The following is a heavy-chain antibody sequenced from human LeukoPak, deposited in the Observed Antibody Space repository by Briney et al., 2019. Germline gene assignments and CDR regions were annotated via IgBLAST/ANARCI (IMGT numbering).Heavy chain of an antibody. D-gene: IGHD1-14*01. V-gene: IGHV3-53*01. CDR2: IYSGGST. J-gene: IGHJ3*02. Sequence: GGSLRLSCAASGFTVSSNYMSWVRQAPGKGLEWVSVIYSGGSTYYADSVKGRFTISRDNSKNTLYLQMNSLRAEDTAVYYRARDNRGVRAFDIWGQGTMVTVSS. CDR3: ARDNRGVRAFDI. CDR1: GFTVSSNY.